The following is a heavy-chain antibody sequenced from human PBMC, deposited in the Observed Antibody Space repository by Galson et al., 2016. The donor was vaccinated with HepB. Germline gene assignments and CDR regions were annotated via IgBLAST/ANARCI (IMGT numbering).Heavy chain of an antibody. CDR1: GFSFDDYG. CDR3: AKNTGAYFHGSGTYLDS. Sequence: SLRLSCAASGFSFDDYGMHWVRHRPGRGLEWVSGVTWDSGSEGYADSVKGRFTISGDNAKNSLYLQMNSLRPDDTAVYYCAKNTGAYFHGSGTYLDSWGQGTPVTVSP. D-gene: IGHD3-10*01. V-gene: IGHV3-9*01. J-gene: IGHJ4*02. CDR2: VTWDSGSE.